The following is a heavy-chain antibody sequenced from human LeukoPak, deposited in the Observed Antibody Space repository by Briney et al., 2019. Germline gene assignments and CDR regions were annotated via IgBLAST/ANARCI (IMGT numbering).Heavy chain of an antibody. CDR1: GYTFTSYD. V-gene: IGHV1-8*03. CDR3: ARDIWSGSYYFDY. D-gene: IGHD3-3*01. J-gene: IGHJ4*02. CDR2: INTNSGNT. Sequence: GASVKVSCKASGYTFTSYDINWVRQATGQGLEWMGWINTNSGNTSYAQKFQGRVTITRNTSISTAYLELSSLRAKDTAVYYCARDIWSGSYYFDYWGQGTLVT.